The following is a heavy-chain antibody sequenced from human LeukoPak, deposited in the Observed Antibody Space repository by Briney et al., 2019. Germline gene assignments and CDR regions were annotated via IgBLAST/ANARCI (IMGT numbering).Heavy chain of an antibody. CDR2: INDSGSA. D-gene: IGHD2-15*01. V-gene: IGHV4-34*01. Sequence: PSETLSHTRAVYLGSFSGYYWCWIRPPPGKGLEWMGEINDSGSANCNPYLKNRDTLSVDTSKNQFSLRLSSVAAADTAVYYCARRLVDSGASQVSDDWGQGTLVSVSS. CDR3: ARRLVDSGASQVSDD. CDR1: LGSFSGYY. J-gene: IGHJ4*02.